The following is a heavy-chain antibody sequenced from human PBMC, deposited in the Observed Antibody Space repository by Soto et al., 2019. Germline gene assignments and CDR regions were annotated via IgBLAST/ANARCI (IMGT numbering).Heavy chain of an antibody. D-gene: IGHD2-15*01. CDR1: GFTFNTYG. CDR2: LWYDGSTK. Sequence: QVQLVESGGGVVQPGGSLRLSCTTSGFTFNTYGLHWVRQYPGTGLEWLAILWYDGSTKYYADSVKGRFTISRDNSKNTLCLQMNSLRAEDTALYYCARADCTGAYCYSWPFNYGVDVWGQGTTVTVSS. J-gene: IGHJ6*02. V-gene: IGHV3-33*08. CDR3: ARADCTGAYCYSWPFNYGVDV.